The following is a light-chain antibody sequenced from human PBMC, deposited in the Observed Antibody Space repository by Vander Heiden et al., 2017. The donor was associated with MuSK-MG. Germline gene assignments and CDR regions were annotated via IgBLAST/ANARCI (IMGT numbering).Light chain of an antibody. V-gene: IGLV2-14*01. Sequence: QSALTQPASVSGSPGRSISISCTGTNSDVGGYNYVSWYQQHPGKAPKLVIYEVSNRPSGVSNRFSGSKSGNTASLTISGLQAEDEADYYCNSYTSSGTPLVFGGGTKLTVL. J-gene: IGLJ2*01. CDR1: NSDVGGYNY. CDR3: NSYTSSGTPLV. CDR2: EVS.